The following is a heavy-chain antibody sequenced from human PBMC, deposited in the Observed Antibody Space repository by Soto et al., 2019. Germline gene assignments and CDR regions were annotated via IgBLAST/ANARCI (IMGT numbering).Heavy chain of an antibody. CDR3: AKGGGSSSVRY. CDR2: IRGSGGST. CDR1: GFTFSSYA. J-gene: IGHJ4*02. V-gene: IGHV3-23*01. D-gene: IGHD6-13*01. Sequence: PGGSARLSSAASGFTFSSYAMSWVRQAPGKGLEWVSAIRGSGGSTYYADSVKGRFTISRDNSKNTLYLQMNSLRAEDTAVYYCAKGGGSSSVRYWGKGPMGNVAS.